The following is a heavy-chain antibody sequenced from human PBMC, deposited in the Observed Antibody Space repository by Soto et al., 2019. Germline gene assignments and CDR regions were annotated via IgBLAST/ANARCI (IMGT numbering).Heavy chain of an antibody. V-gene: IGHV1-69*12. CDR2: IIPIFGTA. Sequence: QVQLVQSGAEVKKPGSSVKVSCKGSGGAFSSYAISWVRQAPGQGLEWMGGIIPIFGTANYAQKFQGRVTITADESTSTAYMELSSLRSEDTAVNYCARVVTVVKSFHYWYFDLWGRCTLVTVSS. J-gene: IGHJ2*01. D-gene: IGHD2-15*01. CDR3: ARVVTVVKSFHYWYFDL. CDR1: GGAFSSYA.